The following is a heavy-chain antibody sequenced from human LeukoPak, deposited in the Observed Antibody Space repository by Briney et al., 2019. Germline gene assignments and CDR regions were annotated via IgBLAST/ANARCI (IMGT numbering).Heavy chain of an antibody. D-gene: IGHD6-19*01. V-gene: IGHV3-53*01. J-gene: IGHJ1*01. Sequence: GGSLRLSCAVSGFTVRNNYMSWVRQAPGKGLECVSVIYSGGDTYCADSVQGRFTISRDNSKNTLYLQMNSLRAEDTAVFYCAVLNSGWRFQHWGQGTLVTVSS. CDR1: GFTVRNNY. CDR2: IYSGGDT. CDR3: AVLNSGWRFQH.